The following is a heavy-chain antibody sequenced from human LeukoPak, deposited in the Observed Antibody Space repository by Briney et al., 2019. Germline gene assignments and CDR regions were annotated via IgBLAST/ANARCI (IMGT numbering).Heavy chain of an antibody. J-gene: IGHJ4*02. CDR2: INHSGST. V-gene: IGHV4-34*01. CDR3: ARLTGDYVFDY. Sequence: PSETLSLTCAVYGGSFSGYYWSWIRQPPGKGLEWIGEINHSGSTNYNPSLKSRVTISVDTSKNQFSLKLSSVTAADTAVYYCARLTGDYVFDYWGQGTLVTVSS. CDR1: GGSFSGYY. D-gene: IGHD7-27*01.